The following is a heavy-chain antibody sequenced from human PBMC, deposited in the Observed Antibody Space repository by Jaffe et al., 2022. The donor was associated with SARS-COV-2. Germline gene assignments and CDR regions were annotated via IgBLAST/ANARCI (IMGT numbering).Heavy chain of an antibody. Sequence: QITLKESGPTLVKPTQTLTLTCTFSGFSLSTSGVGVGWIRQPPGKALEWLALIYWNDDKRYSPSLKSRLTITKDTSKNQVVLTMTNMDPVDTATYYCAHAQGIGLSNYDILTGRYPGGLRSWFDPWGQGTLVTVSS. D-gene: IGHD3-9*01. CDR1: GFSLSTSGVG. CDR2: IYWNDDK. CDR3: AHAQGIGLSNYDILTGRYPGGLRSWFDP. V-gene: IGHV2-5*01. J-gene: IGHJ5*02.